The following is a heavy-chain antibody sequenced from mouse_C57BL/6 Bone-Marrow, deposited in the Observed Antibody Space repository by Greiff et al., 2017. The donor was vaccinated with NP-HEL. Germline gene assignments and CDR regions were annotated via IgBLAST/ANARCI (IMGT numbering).Heavy chain of an antibody. V-gene: IGHV1-81*01. CDR1: GYTFTSYG. Sequence: QVQLQQSGAELARPGASVKLSCKASGYTFTSYGISWVKQRTGQGLEWIGEIYPRSGNTNYNEKFKGKATLTADKSSSTAYMWLLSLTSDDSAGYFCARDEDYDGYPCAYWGQGTLVTVSA. J-gene: IGHJ3*01. D-gene: IGHD2-3*01. CDR2: IYPRSGNT. CDR3: ARDEDYDGYPCAY.